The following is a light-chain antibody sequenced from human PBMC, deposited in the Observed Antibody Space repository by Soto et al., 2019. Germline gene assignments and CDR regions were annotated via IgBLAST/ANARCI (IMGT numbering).Light chain of an antibody. Sequence: QSVLTQPASVSGSPGQSITISCTGTSSDVGGYNYVSWYQQHPGKAPKLMIYEVSNRPSGVSNRFSGSKSGNTASLTISGLQAEDEADYYCSSYTSSSLYVFGTGTKGTV. CDR1: SSDVGGYNY. CDR3: SSYTSSSLYV. CDR2: EVS. V-gene: IGLV2-14*01. J-gene: IGLJ1*01.